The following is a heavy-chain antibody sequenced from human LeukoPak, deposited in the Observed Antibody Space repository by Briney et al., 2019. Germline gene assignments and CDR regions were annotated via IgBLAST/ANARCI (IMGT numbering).Heavy chain of an antibody. V-gene: IGHV1-24*01. D-gene: IGHD6-19*01. J-gene: IGHJ3*02. CDR2: FDPGDGET. CDR3: ATRIAVDDAFDI. Sequence: ASVKVSCKVSGYTLTELSMHWVRQAPGKGLEWMGGFDPGDGETIYAQKFQGRVTMTEDTSTDTAYMELSSLRSEDTAVYYCATRIAVDDAFDIWGQGTMVTVSS. CDR1: GYTLTELS.